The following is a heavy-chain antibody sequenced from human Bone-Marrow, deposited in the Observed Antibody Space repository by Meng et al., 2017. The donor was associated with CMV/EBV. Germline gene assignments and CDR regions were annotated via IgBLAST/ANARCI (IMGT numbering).Heavy chain of an antibody. CDR2: ISSSISTI. V-gene: IGHV3-48*04. D-gene: IGHD3-22*01. Sequence: GGSLRPSCPASGFTFSSYSMNWVRQAPGKGLEWVSYISSSISTIYYADSVKGRFTISRDNAKNSLYLQMNSLRAEHTTVYYCARDLLDYYDSSGYYYEFLYYYYYGMDVWGQGTTVTVSS. CDR1: GFTFSSYS. J-gene: IGHJ6*02. CDR3: ARDLLDYYDSSGYYYEFLYYYYYGMDV.